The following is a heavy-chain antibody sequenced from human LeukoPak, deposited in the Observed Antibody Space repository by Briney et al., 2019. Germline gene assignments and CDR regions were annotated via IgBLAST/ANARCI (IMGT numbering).Heavy chain of an antibody. CDR3: ARGIYRGYSYGYDH. CDR2: ISSSGSTI. D-gene: IGHD5-18*01. CDR1: GFPFSDYY. J-gene: IGHJ5*02. Sequence: TGGSLRLSCAASGFPFSDYYMSWIRQAPGKGLEWVSYISSSGSTIYYADSVKGRSTISRDNAKNSLYLQMNSLRAEDTAVYYCARGIYRGYSYGYDHWGQGTLVTVSS. V-gene: IGHV3-11*01.